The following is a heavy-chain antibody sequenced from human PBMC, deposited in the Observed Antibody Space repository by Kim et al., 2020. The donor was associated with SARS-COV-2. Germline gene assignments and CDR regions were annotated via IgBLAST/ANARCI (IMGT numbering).Heavy chain of an antibody. CDR2: IYYSGVT. CDR3: ARDYSVFHV. CDR1: GFSVTSGGFY. J-gene: IGHJ1*01. V-gene: IGHV4-31*03. Sequence: SETLSLTCSVSGFSVTSGGFYWTWLRQFPGKGLEWVGNIYYSGVTNYNPSLKRRFAISLDTSKNTFSLTMTSVTAADTAVYYCARDYSVFHVWGQGMLVTVSS. D-gene: IGHD2-21*01.